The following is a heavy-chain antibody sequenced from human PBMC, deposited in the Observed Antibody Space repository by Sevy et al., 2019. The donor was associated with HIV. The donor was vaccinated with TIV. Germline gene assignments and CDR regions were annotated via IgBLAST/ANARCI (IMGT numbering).Heavy chain of an antibody. D-gene: IGHD5-18*01. V-gene: IGHV3-49*03. Sequence: GGSLRLSCTASGFTFGDCAMSWFRQAPGKGLEWVGLIRSQTYGGTTNYAASVSSRFTISRVESESIVYLQMNGLKTADTAMYVCTKMDTDLDAFDYWGQGTQVTVSS. CDR3: TKMDTDLDAFDY. CDR1: GFTFGDCA. J-gene: IGHJ4*02. CDR2: IRSQTYGGTT.